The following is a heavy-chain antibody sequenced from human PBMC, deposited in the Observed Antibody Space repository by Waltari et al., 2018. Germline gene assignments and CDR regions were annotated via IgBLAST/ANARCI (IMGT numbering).Heavy chain of an antibody. CDR3: ARELAEQWLGSFDF. CDR2: VYETGST. J-gene: IGHJ4*02. Sequence: QVQLQESGPGLVKPSETLSLTCAVSGYSISSVYYWGWIRQPPGKGLEWIGSVYETGSTYYNPSLKSRVTISVDRSKNHFSLRLTSVTAADTAVYYCARELAEQWLGSFDFWGQGALVTVSS. V-gene: IGHV4-38-2*02. D-gene: IGHD6-19*01. CDR1: GYSISSVYY.